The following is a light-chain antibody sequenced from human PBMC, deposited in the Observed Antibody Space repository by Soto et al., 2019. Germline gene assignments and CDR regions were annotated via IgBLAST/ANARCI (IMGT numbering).Light chain of an antibody. Sequence: DIVMTQSLDSLAVSLGERATINCKSSQSVLYSSKNKNYLAWYQQKPGQPPKLLIYWASTRESGVPDRFSGSGSGTDFTLTISSLQAEDVAVYYCQQYYSTPPTFGQGTKLEIK. CDR3: QQYYSTPPT. J-gene: IGKJ2*01. CDR1: QSVLYSSKNKNY. CDR2: WAS. V-gene: IGKV4-1*01.